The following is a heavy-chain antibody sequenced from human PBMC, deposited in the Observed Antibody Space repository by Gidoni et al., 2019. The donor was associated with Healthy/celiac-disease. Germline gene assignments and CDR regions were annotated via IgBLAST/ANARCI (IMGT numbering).Heavy chain of an antibody. V-gene: IGHV3-48*02. CDR3: ARDLVAASSGSSY. CDR1: GFTFSSYS. D-gene: IGHD6-19*01. J-gene: IGHJ4*02. Sequence: EVQLVESGGGLVQPGGSLGPPCAAPGFTFSSYSMNWVRQAPGKGLEWVSYISSSSSTIYYADSVKGRFTISRDNAKNSLYLQMNSLRDEDTAVYYCARDLVAASSGSSYWGQGTLVTVSS. CDR2: ISSSSSTI.